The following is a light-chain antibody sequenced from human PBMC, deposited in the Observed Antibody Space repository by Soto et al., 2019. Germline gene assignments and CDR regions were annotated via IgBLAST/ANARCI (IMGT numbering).Light chain of an antibody. CDR2: DAS. CDR1: RSVSSY. V-gene: IGKV3-11*01. CDR3: QQRSNWPLT. J-gene: IGKJ4*01. Sequence: EIVLTQSPATLSLSPGERATLSCRASRSVSSYLAWYQQKPGQAPRLLIYDASNRATGIPARFSDSGPGTDFTLTISGLEPEDFAVYYCQQRSNWPLTFGGGTKVDIK.